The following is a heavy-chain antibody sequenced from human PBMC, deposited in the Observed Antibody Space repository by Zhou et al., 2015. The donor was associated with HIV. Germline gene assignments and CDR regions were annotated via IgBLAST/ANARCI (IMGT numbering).Heavy chain of an antibody. CDR2: IIPIFGTA. D-gene: IGHD3-9*01. CDR3: ARGPYYDFLTALGYFDY. V-gene: IGHV1-69*01. J-gene: IGHJ4*02. Sequence: QVQLVQSGAEVKKPGSSVKVSCKASGGTFSSYAISWVRQAPGQGLEWMGGIIPIFGTANYAQKFQGRVTITADESTSTAYMELSSLRSEDTAVYYCARGPYYDFLTALGYFDYWGQGTLVTVSS. CDR1: GGTFSSYA.